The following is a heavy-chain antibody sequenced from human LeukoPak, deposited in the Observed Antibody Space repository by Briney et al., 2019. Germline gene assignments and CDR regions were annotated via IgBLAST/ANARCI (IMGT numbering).Heavy chain of an antibody. Sequence: SQTLSPTCAISGDSVSSNSVAWSWIRQSPSRGLEWLGRTLYRSKWYIDYAESVKSRISINPDTSKNQFSLQLNSVTPEDTAVYYCARVGGSYSYGMDVWGQGTTVTVSS. CDR2: TLYRSKWYI. CDR3: ARVGGSYSYGMDV. V-gene: IGHV6-1*01. J-gene: IGHJ6*02. CDR1: GDSVSSNSVA. D-gene: IGHD5-12*01.